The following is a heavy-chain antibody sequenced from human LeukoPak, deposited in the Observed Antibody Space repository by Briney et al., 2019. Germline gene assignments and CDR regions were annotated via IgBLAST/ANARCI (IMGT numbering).Heavy chain of an antibody. J-gene: IGHJ5*02. D-gene: IGHD4/OR15-4a*01. CDR1: GGSISSYY. V-gene: IGHV4-30-4*01. CDR3: ARERETDYRFDP. CDR2: IYYSGST. Sequence: SETLSLTCTVSGGSISSYYWSWIRQPPGKGLEWIGYIYYSGSTYYNPSLKSRVTTSVDTSKNQFSLKLSSVTAADTAVYYCARERETDYRFDPWGQGTLVTVSS.